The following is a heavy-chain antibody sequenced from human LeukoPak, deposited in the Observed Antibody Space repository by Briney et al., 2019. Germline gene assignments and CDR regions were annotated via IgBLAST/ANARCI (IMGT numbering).Heavy chain of an antibody. D-gene: IGHD3-3*01. J-gene: IGHJ4*02. CDR2: ISAYNGNT. CDR3: AATEEYYDFWSGYRQPDY. CDR1: GYTFTSYG. V-gene: IGHV1-18*01. Sequence: GASVKVSCKASGYTFTSYGISWVRQAPGQGLEWMGWISAYNGNTNYAQKLQGRVTMTADTSTSTAYMELRSLRSDDTAVYYCAATEEYYDFWSGYRQPDYWGQGTLVTVSS.